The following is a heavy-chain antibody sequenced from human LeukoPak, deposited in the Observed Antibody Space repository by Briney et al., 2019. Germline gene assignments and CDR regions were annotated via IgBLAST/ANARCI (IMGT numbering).Heavy chain of an antibody. CDR3: ARGREGGLGARPFSWLAFNDAFDI. Sequence: ASVKVSCKASGGTFSSYAISWVRQAPGQGLEWMGGIIPIFGTANYAQKFQGRVTITTDESTSTAYMELSSLRSEDTAVYYCARGREGGLGARPFSWLAFNDAFDIWGQGTMVTVSS. CDR2: IIPIFGTA. J-gene: IGHJ3*02. V-gene: IGHV1-69*05. D-gene: IGHD6-13*01. CDR1: GGTFSSYA.